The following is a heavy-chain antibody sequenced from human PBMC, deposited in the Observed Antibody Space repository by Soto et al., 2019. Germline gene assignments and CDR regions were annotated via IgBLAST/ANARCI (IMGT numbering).Heavy chain of an antibody. J-gene: IGHJ4*02. CDR1: GGSFSGYY. V-gene: IGHV4-34*01. Sequence: PSETLSLTCAVYGGSFSGYYWSWIRQPPGKGLEWIGEINHSGSTNYNPSLKSRVTISVDTSKNRFSLKLSSVTAADTAVYYCASRHYCYGSGSYYNLFYYWGQGTLGTVSS. CDR2: INHSGST. CDR3: ASRHYCYGSGSYYNLFYY. D-gene: IGHD3-10*01.